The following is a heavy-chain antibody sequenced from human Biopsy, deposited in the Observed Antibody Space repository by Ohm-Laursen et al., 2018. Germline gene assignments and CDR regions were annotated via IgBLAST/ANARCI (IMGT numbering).Heavy chain of an antibody. J-gene: IGHJ3*01. CDR2: ISDTGTT. CDR1: GGSIGGSGDY. D-gene: IGHD3-3*01. CDR3: ARLFRLDDYWNDDPPDGFDV. Sequence: TLSLTCTVSGGSIGGSGDYWSWIRQPPGKGLEWIGYISDTGTTNYNPSLRGRVAMSVDTSKNQLSLQLTSVTAADTAMFFCARLFRLDDYWNDDPPDGFDVWGQGTMVTVSS. V-gene: IGHV4-61*08.